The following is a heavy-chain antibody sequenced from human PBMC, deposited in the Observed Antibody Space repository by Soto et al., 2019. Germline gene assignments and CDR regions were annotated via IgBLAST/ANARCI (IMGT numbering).Heavy chain of an antibody. V-gene: IGHV3-30*18. Sequence: QVQLVESGGGVVQPGRSLRLSCAASGFTFSSYGMHWVRQAPGKGLGWVAVISYDGSNKYYADSVKGRFTISRDNSKNTLYLQMNSLRAEDTAVYYCAKDQVMGATLWGLEYWGQGTLLTVSS. CDR3: AKDQVMGATLWGLEY. CDR1: GFTFSSYG. D-gene: IGHD1-26*01. CDR2: ISYDGSNK. J-gene: IGHJ4*02.